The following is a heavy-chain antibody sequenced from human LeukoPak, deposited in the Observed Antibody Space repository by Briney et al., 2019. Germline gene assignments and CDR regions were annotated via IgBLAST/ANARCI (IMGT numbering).Heavy chain of an antibody. CDR1: GASVTSYY. Sequence: SETLSLTCTVSGASVTSYYWSWIRQPPGKGLEWIGEINHSGSTNYNPSLKSRVTISVDTSKNNFSLKLSSVTAADTAVYYCARGSGVLYFDYWGQGTLVTVSS. CDR3: ARGSGVLYFDY. D-gene: IGHD3-10*01. CDR2: INHSGST. J-gene: IGHJ4*02. V-gene: IGHV4-34*01.